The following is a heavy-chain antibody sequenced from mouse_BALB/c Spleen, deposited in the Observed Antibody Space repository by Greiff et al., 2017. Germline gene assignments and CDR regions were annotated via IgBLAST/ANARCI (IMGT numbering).Heavy chain of an antibody. CDR3: ARERWFAY. V-gene: IGHV3-2*02. Sequence: EVKLQESGPGLVKPSQSLSLTCTVTGYSITSDYAWNWIRQFPGNKLEWMGYISYSGSTSYNPSLKSRISITRDTSKNQFFLQLNSVTTEDTATYYCARERWFAYWGQGTLVTVSA. CDR1: GYSITSDYA. CDR2: ISYSGST. J-gene: IGHJ3*01.